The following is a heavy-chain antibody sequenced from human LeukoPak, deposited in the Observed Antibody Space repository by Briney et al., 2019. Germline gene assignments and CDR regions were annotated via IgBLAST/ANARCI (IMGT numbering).Heavy chain of an antibody. CDR1: GFTFSSYV. CDR2: ISNSGGST. D-gene: IGHD5-18*01. CDR3: AKDLKGDTAGYFDY. J-gene: IGHJ4*02. Sequence: GGSLRLSCAASGFTFSSYVMSWVRQAPGKGLEWVSSISNSGGSTYYADSVKGRFTISRDNSKNTLYLQMNSLRAEDTAVYYCAKDLKGDTAGYFDYWGQGTLVTVSS. V-gene: IGHV3-23*01.